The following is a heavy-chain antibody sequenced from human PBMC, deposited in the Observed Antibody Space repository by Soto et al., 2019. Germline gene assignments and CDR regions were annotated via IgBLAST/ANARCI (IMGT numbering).Heavy chain of an antibody. CDR3: AKAITYYYDSSGLDY. V-gene: IGHV3-9*01. CDR2: ISWNSGSI. CDR1: GFTFDDYA. J-gene: IGHJ4*02. Sequence: QPGGSLRLSCAASGFTFDDYAMHWVRQAPGKGLEWVSGISWNSGSIGYADSVKGRFTISRDNAKNSLYLQMNSLRAEDTALYYCAKAITYYYDSSGLDYWGQGTLVTVSS. D-gene: IGHD3-22*01.